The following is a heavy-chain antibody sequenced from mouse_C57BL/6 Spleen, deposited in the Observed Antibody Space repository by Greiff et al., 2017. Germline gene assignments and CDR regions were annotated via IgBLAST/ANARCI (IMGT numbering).Heavy chain of an antibody. V-gene: IGHV1-83*01. CDR1: YTFTDYYM. CDR2: YPGSGNTY. CDR3: RSPYYGSRGYFDV. Sequence: VQLKESGPELVKPGASVKMSCKASGYTFTDYYMHWVKQKPGKGLEWIGEIYPGSGNTYYNEKFKGKATLTADTSSSTAYMQLSSLTSEDSAVYFCARSPYYGSRGYFDVWGTGTTVTVSS. J-gene: IGHJ1*03. D-gene: IGHD1-1*01.